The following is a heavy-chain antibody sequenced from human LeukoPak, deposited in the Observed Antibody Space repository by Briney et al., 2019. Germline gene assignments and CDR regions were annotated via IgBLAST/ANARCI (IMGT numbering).Heavy chain of an antibody. V-gene: IGHV3-23*01. D-gene: IGHD6-6*01. CDR2: ISGSGGST. CDR3: AKRGPIYSSSPGNYFDY. Sequence: GGSLRLSCAASGFTFSSYAMSWVRQAPGKGLEWVSAISGSGGSTYYADSVKGRFTISRDNSKNTLYLQMNSLRAEDTAVYYCAKRGPIYSSSPGNYFDYWGQGTLVTVSS. CDR1: GFTFSSYA. J-gene: IGHJ4*02.